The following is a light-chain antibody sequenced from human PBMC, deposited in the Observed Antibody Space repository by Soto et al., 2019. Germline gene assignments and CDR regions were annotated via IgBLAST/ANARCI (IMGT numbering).Light chain of an antibody. CDR2: SAS. J-gene: IGKJ2*01. CDR3: QQANSFPYT. V-gene: IGKV1-12*01. CDR1: QGSSSW. Sequence: DIQMTQSPSSVSASVGDRVTLTCRASQGSSSWLAWYQQKPGKAPKLLIFSASNLHSGVPSRFSGSGSGTDFTLTISSLQPEDFASYYCQQANSFPYTFGQGTKLEIK.